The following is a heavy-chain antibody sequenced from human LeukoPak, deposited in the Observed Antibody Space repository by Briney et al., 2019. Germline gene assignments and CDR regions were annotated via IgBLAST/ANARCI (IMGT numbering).Heavy chain of an antibody. J-gene: IGHJ3*02. V-gene: IGHV3-21*01. D-gene: IGHD3-9*01. CDR2: ISSSSSYI. Sequence: GGSLRLSCAASGFTSSSYSMNWVRQAPGKGLEWVSSISSSSSYIYYADSVKGRFTISRDNAENSLYLQMNSLRAEGTAVYYCARAPDILTGYDDAFDIWGQGTMVTVSS. CDR1: GFTSSSYS. CDR3: ARAPDILTGYDDAFDI.